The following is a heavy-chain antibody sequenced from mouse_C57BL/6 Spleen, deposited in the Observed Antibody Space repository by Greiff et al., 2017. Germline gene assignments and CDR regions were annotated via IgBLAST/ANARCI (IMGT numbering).Heavy chain of an antibody. CDR1: GYTFTSYG. J-gene: IGHJ3*01. CDR3: ARGDYYGSTTGTWFAY. CDR2: IYPRSGNT. V-gene: IGHV1-81*01. Sequence: QVQLQQSGAELARPGASVKLSCKASGYTFTSYGISWVKQRTGQGLEWIGEIYPRSGNTYYNEKLKGKATLTADKSSSTAYMELRSLTSEDSAVYFCARGDYYGSTTGTWFAYWGQGTLVTVSA. D-gene: IGHD1-1*01.